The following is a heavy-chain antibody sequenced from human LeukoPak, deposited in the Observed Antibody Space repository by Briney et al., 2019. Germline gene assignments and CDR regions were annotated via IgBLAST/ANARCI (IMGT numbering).Heavy chain of an antibody. CDR2: MDPDSGNT. V-gene: IGHV1-8*01. D-gene: IGHD2-15*01. CDR3: ARAGLGYCSGGSGYPTLLRSYYYYYMDV. CDR1: GYTFTSYD. J-gene: IGHJ6*03. Sequence: GASVKVSCKASGYTFTSYDINWVRQATGQGLEWMGWMDPDSGNTGYAQKFQGRVTMTRNTSISTAYMELSSLRSEDTAVYYCARAGLGYCSGGSGYPTLLRSYYYYYMDVWGKGTTVTVSS.